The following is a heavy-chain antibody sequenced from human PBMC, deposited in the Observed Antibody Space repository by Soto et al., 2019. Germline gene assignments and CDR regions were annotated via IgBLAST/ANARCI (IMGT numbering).Heavy chain of an antibody. CDR3: AKGDPRQLPSFYHYYYGMDV. V-gene: IGHV3-23*01. D-gene: IGHD1-26*01. Sequence: GGSLRLSCAASGFTFRTYDMSWVRQAPGKGLEWVSGISGSGDTTYYADSVKGRFTISRDNFKNTMSLRVNSLRAEDTAVYYCAKGDPRQLPSFYHYYYGMDVWGQGTTVTVSS. CDR1: GFTFRTYD. J-gene: IGHJ6*02. CDR2: ISGSGDTT.